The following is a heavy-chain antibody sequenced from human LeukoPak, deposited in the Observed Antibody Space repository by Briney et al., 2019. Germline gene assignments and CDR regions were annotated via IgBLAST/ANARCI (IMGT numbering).Heavy chain of an antibody. V-gene: IGHV4-34*01. CDR1: GGSFSGYY. D-gene: IGHD6-13*01. Sequence: SETLSLTCAVYGGSFSGYYWSWIRQPPGKGLEWIGEINHSGSTNYNPSPKSRVTISVDTSKNQFSLKLSSVTAADTAVYYCARWAGSSRVRAFYGMDVWGQGTTVTVSS. CDR3: ARWAGSSRVRAFYGMDV. J-gene: IGHJ6*02. CDR2: INHSGST.